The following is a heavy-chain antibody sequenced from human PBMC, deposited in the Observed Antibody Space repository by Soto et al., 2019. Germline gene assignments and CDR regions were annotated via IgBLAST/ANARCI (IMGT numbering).Heavy chain of an antibody. D-gene: IGHD6-19*01. Sequence: SETLSLTCAVSGGSISSGGYSWSWIRQPPGKGLEWIGYIYHSGSTYYNPSLKSRVTISVDTSKNQFSLKLSSVTAADTAVYYCARWPFRDYYSSGLFDYWGQGTLVTVSS. J-gene: IGHJ4*02. CDR1: GGSISSGGYS. CDR2: IYHSGST. V-gene: IGHV4-30-2*02. CDR3: ARWPFRDYYSSGLFDY.